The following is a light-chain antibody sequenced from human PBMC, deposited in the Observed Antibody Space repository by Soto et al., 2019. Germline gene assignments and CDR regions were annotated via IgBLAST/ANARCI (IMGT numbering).Light chain of an antibody. CDR3: LQDYNYPLT. CDR2: AAS. J-gene: IGKJ4*01. V-gene: IGKV1-6*01. CDR1: QGIRND. Sequence: AIQITQSPSSLSASVGDRVTITCRASQGIRNDLGWYQQKPGKAPKLLIYAASSLQSWVPSRFSGSGSGTDFTLTISSLQPEDFATYYCLQDYNYPLTFGGGTKVDIK.